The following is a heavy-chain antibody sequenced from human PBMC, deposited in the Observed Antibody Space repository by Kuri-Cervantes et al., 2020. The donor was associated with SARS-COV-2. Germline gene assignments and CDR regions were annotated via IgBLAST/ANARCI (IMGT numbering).Heavy chain of an antibody. CDR2: ISYDGSNK. CDR1: GFTFSSYA. V-gene: IGHV3-30-3*01. CDR3: ARVGGSYYYYYMDV. D-gene: IGHD1-26*01. Sequence: GESLKISCAASGFTFSSYAMHWVRQAPGKGLEWVAVISYDGSNKYYADSVKGRFTISRDNSKNTLYLQMTSLRAEDTAVCYCARVGGSYYYYYMDVWGKGTTVTVSS. J-gene: IGHJ6*03.